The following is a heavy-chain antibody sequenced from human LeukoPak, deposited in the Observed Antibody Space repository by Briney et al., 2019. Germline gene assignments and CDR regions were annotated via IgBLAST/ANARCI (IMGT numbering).Heavy chain of an antibody. CDR1: GGSISSGGYY. J-gene: IGHJ4*02. CDR2: IYYSGST. V-gene: IGHV4-31*03. Sequence: SETLSLTCTVSGGSISSGGYYWSWIRQHPGKGLEWIGYIYYSGSTYYNPSLKSRVTISVDTSKNQFSLKLSSVTAADTAVYYCATEPTYSAQALYWGQGTLVTVSS. D-gene: IGHD2-21*01. CDR3: ATEPTYSAQALY.